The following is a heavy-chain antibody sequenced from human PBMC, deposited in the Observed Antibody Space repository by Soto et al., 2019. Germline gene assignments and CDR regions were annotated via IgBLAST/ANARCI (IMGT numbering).Heavy chain of an antibody. CDR1: GGSVSGGGYY. CDR3: AGIVAAEAAMFDQ. J-gene: IGHJ4*02. D-gene: IGHD2-2*01. V-gene: IGHV4-31*03. Sequence: PSETLSLTCSVSGGSVSGGGYYWAWIRQHSGKGLEWIGYIYYRGGTYYNPSLKSRVTMSVDSSQDQFSLKLSSVSAADTAVYFCAGIVAAEAAMFDQWGQGTLVTVSS. CDR2: IYYRGGT.